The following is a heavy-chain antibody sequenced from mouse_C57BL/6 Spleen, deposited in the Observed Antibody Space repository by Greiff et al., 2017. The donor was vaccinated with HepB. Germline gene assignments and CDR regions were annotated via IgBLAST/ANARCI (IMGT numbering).Heavy chain of an antibody. CDR3: ARSRITTVVAFDY. CDR1: GYAFSSYW. CDR2: IYPGDGDT. D-gene: IGHD1-1*01. Sequence: VQLQQSGAELVKPGASVKISCKASGYAFSSYWMNWVKQRPGKGLEWIGQIYPGDGDTNYNGKFKGKATLTADKSSSTAYMQLSSLTSEDSAVYFCARSRITTVVAFDYWGQGTTLTVSS. V-gene: IGHV1-80*01. J-gene: IGHJ2*01.